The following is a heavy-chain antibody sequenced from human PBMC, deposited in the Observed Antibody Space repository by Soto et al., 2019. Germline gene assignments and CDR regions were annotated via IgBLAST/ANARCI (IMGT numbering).Heavy chain of an antibody. CDR1: GYAFTSYW. J-gene: IGHJ5*02. D-gene: IGHD2-8*01. Sequence: GESLKISCQASGYAFTSYWIAWVRQIPGRGLEWMGIIYPGDSDTRYSPSFQGQVTISADKSITTAYLQWNSLEASDTAMYYCARGYCTTSICDSWFDPWGQGTLVTVSS. CDR3: ARGYCTTSICDSWFDP. V-gene: IGHV5-51*01. CDR2: IYPGDSDT.